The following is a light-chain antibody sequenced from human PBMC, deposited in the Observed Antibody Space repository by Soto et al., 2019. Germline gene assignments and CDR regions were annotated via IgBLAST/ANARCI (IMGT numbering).Light chain of an antibody. Sequence: QSVLTQPPSASASLGASVKLTCTLSSGPNSYAIAWHQQQPEKGPRYLMKLNSDGSHSKGDGIPDRFSGSSSGAERYLTISSLQSEDEADYYCQTWSTDIRVFGGGPKLTVL. J-gene: IGLJ3*02. CDR1: SGPNSYA. V-gene: IGLV4-69*01. CDR3: QTWSTDIRV. CDR2: LNSDGSH.